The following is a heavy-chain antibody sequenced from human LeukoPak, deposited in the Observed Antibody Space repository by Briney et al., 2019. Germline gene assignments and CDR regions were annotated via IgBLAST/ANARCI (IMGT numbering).Heavy chain of an antibody. CDR2: ISYDGTNK. Sequence: PGGSLRLSCAASGFPFNTYGMHWVRQAQGKGLEWVAVISYDGTNKFYADSVKGRFTISRDNSRNTVYLQVNRLRVEDTAVYYCAKDTGSARLDYWGQGTLVTVSS. CDR3: AKDTGSARLDY. CDR1: GFPFNTYG. V-gene: IGHV3-30*18. J-gene: IGHJ4*02. D-gene: IGHD4-17*01.